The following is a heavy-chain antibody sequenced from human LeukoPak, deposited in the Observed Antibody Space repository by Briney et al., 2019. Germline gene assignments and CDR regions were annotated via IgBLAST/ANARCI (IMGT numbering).Heavy chain of an antibody. V-gene: IGHV1-69*10. CDR3: ARDQAQFGDYLDNDGFDI. CDR2: IIPIFGIA. J-gene: IGHJ3*02. Sequence: SVKVSCKASGGTFSSYAISWVRQAPGQGLEWMGGIIPIFGIANYRQKFQGRVTITTDRSTSTAYMEMSSLSSEDTAVYYCARDQAQFGDYLDNDGFDIWGQGTMATVSS. D-gene: IGHD4-17*01. CDR1: GGTFSSYA.